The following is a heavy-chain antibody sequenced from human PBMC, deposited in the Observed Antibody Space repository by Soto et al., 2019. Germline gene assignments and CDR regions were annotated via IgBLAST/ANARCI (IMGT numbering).Heavy chain of an antibody. CDR1: GFSLSSYW. V-gene: IGHV3-7*01. J-gene: IGHJ4*02. CDR3: ARLSTSAGRRDLAY. CDR2: MNQDGSES. Sequence: EVQLVESGGGLVQPGGSLRLSCAASGFSLSSYWMSWVRQAPGKGLEWVANMNQDGSESDYVGSVKGRFTFTRDNAKNSLYLQMNSLRAEDTAVYYCARLSTSAGRRDLAYWGQGTLVTVSS.